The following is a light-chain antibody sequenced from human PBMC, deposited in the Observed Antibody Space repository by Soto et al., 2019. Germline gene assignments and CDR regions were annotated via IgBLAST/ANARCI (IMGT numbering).Light chain of an antibody. CDR2: RNN. V-gene: IGLV1-47*01. J-gene: IGLJ1*01. CDR3: AAWDDSLSGYYV. CDR1: SYNIGSKY. Sequence: QYVLTQPPSASGTPGQRVTISCSGSSYNIGSKYVYWYQQLPGTAPKLLIYRNNQRPSGVPDRFSGSKSGTSASLAISGLRSEDEADYYCAAWDDSLSGYYVFGTGTKLTVL.